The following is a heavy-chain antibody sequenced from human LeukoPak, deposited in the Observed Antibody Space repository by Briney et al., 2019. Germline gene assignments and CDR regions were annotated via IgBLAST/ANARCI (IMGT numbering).Heavy chain of an antibody. J-gene: IGHJ3*02. CDR1: GFTFSTYG. D-gene: IGHD3-22*01. V-gene: IGHV3-23*01. Sequence: GGTLRLSCAASGFTFSTYGMSWVRQAPGKGLQWISVIAGSGSYTYYADSVKGRFTISRDNSKNTLYLQMNSLRAEDTAVYYCAKGIVVVISGNAFDIWGQGTMVTVSS. CDR2: IAGSGSYT. CDR3: AKGIVVVISGNAFDI.